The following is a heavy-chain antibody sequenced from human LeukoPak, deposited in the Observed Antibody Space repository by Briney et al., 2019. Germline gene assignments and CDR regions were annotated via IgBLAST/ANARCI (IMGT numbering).Heavy chain of an antibody. CDR2: INSGGST. D-gene: IGHD2-2*01. Sequence: GGSLRLSCAASGFTVSGNYMSWVRQAPGKGLEWVSVINSGGSTYYADSVKGRFTISRDNSKNTLYLQVNSLRAEDTALYYCAREEGYCSSTSCSYAFDIWGQGTMVTVSS. CDR1: GFTVSGNY. CDR3: AREEGYCSSTSCSYAFDI. V-gene: IGHV3-66*02. J-gene: IGHJ3*02.